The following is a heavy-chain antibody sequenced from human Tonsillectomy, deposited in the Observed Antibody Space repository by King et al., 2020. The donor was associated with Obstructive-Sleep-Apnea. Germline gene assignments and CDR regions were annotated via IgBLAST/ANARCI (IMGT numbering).Heavy chain of an antibody. CDR1: GGSISSYY. V-gene: IGHV4-59*08. D-gene: IGHD3-22*01. J-gene: IGHJ4*02. Sequence: HVQLQESGPGLVKPSETLSLTCTVSGGSISSYYWSWIRQPPGKGLEWIGYISYSGSTNYNPSLTSRVTISVDTSKNQFSLKPSAVTAADTAVYYCARSLDSSGYYYTNYWGQGTLVTVSS. CDR3: ARSLDSSGYYYTNY. CDR2: ISYSGST.